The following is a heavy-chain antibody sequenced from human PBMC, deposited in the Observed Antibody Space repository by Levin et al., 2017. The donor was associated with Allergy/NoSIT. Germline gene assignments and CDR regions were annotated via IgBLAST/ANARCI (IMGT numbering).Heavy chain of an antibody. D-gene: IGHD6-19*01. Sequence: PGGSLRLSCAGSGFSFSSYAMSWVRQAPGKGLEWVSSIGGSGDSIYYADSVKGRFTISRDNSKKTVYLQMNSLRAEDTALYFWAKDRVGGQWLVEDEAFDIWGQGAMVTVSS. CDR3: AKDRVGGQWLVEDEAFDI. CDR2: IGGSGDSI. CDR1: GFSFSSYA. J-gene: IGHJ3*02. V-gene: IGHV3-23*01.